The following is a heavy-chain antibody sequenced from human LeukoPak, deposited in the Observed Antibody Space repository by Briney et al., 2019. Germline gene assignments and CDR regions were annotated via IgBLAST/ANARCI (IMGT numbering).Heavy chain of an antibody. V-gene: IGHV3-49*05. CDR1: GFTFGDYA. CDR3: AREGESGVRYFDY. Sequence: KPGGSLRLSCTASGFTFGDYAMSWFRQAPGKGLEWVGFIRGKVSGGTTAYAASVEGRFIISRDDSKSIAYLQMNSLKAEDTAVYFCAREGESGVRYFDYWGQGTLVTVSS. D-gene: IGHD3-16*01. J-gene: IGHJ4*02. CDR2: IRGKVSGGTT.